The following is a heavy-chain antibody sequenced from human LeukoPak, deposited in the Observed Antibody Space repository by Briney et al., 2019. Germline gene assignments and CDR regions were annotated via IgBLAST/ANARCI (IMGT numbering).Heavy chain of an antibody. CDR2: SSGSGGST. J-gene: IGHJ4*02. CDR1: GFTFSSYA. D-gene: IGHD3-3*01. Sequence: GGSLRLSCAASGFTFSSYAMSWVRQAPGKGLEWVSASSGSGGSTYYADSVKGRFTISRDNSKNTLYLQMNSLRAEDTAVYYCAKSYDFWSGYYFDYWGQGTLVTVSS. CDR3: AKSYDFWSGYYFDY. V-gene: IGHV3-23*01.